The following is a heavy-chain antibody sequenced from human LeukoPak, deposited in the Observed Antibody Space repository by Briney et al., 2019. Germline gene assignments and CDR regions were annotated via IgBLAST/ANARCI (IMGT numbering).Heavy chain of an antibody. V-gene: IGHV3-48*04. CDR2: ISSSSRSI. J-gene: IGHJ6*03. Sequence: GGSLRLSCAASGFPFSNFAMSWVRQAPGKGLEWVSYISSSSRSIYYADSVKGRFTISRDNAKKSLYLQMNSLRAEDTAVYYCARDYSSYDYYYHYMDVWGKGTTVTVSS. CDR1: GFPFSNFA. D-gene: IGHD4-11*01. CDR3: ARDYSSYDYYYHYMDV.